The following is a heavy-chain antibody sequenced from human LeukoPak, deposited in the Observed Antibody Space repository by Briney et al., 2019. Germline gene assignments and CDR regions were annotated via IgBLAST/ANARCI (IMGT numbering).Heavy chain of an antibody. CDR2: IVPIFGTA. CDR3: ARYRGSYGAFDI. Sequence: SVKVSCKASGGTFSSYAISWVRQAPGQGLEWMGGIVPIFGTANYAQKFQGRVTITADESTSTAYMELSSLRSEDTAVYYCARYRGSYGAFDIWGQGTMVTVSS. CDR1: GGTFSSYA. V-gene: IGHV1-69*13. D-gene: IGHD1-26*01. J-gene: IGHJ3*02.